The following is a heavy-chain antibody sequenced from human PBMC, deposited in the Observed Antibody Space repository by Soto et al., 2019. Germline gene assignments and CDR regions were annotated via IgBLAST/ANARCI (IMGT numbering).Heavy chain of an antibody. J-gene: IGHJ4*02. CDR3: AREGWSIGIEAAGTNFDY. CDR2: TYYRSKWYN. Sequence: PSQTLSLTCAISGDSVSSNSAAWNWIRQSPSRGLEWLGRTYYRSKWYNDYAVSVKSRITINPDTSKNQFSLQLNSVTPEDTAVYYCAREGWSIGIEAAGTNFDYWGQGTLVTVSS. CDR1: GDSVSSNSAA. D-gene: IGHD6-13*01. V-gene: IGHV6-1*01.